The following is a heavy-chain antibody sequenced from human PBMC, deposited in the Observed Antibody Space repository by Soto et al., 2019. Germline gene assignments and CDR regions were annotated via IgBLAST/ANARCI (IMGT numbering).Heavy chain of an antibody. CDR3: ARGRRVAVADPYYFDY. V-gene: IGHV3-48*03. CDR1: GFTFSSYE. D-gene: IGHD6-19*01. J-gene: IGHJ4*02. Sequence: GGSLRLSCAASGFTFSSYEMNWVRQAPGKGLEWVSYISSSGSTIYYADSVKGRFTISRDNAKNSLYLQMNSLRAEDTAVYYCARGRRVAVADPYYFDYWGQGTLVTVSS. CDR2: ISSSGSTI.